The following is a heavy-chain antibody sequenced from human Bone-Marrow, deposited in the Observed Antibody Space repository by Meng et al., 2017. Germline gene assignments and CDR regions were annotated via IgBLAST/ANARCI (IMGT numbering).Heavy chain of an antibody. D-gene: IGHD6-13*01. V-gene: IGHV3-30-3*01. J-gene: IGHJ4*01. CDR2: ISYDGNKQ. CDR1: KFTFSSYA. Sequence: QVQLVESGGGVIQPGRFMRLSGAASKFTFSSYAMHWVRQAPGKGLEWVAGISYDGNKQYYVDSVKGRFTISRDNSRNTLYLQMNSLRTEDTAVYYCARDRGSNWLLYYFDYWGHGTLVTVSS. CDR3: ARDRGSNWLLYYFDY.